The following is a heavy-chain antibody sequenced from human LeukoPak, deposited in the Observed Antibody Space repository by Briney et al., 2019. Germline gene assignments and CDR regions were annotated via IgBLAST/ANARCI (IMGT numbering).Heavy chain of an antibody. CDR1: GFTFNSYA. CDR2: ISYDGSNK. D-gene: IGHD3/OR15-3a*01. V-gene: IGHV3-30*14. J-gene: IGHJ4*02. Sequence: GRSLRLSCAASGFTFNSYAMHWVRQAPGKGLEWVAAISYDGSNKKYADSVKGRFTISRDNSKNTVYLQMKSLRAEDTALYYCATIGTGYYREDSWGQGTLVTVSS. CDR3: ATIGTGYYREDS.